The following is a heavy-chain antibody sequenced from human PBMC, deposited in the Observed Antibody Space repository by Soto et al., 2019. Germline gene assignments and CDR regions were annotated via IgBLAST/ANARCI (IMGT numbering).Heavy chain of an antibody. D-gene: IGHD6-13*01. CDR1: GFTFDDYA. J-gene: IGHJ4*02. CDR2: INWNSNSI. CDR3: AKSYSSSGGSFDY. Sequence: SLRLSCAASGFTFDDYAMHWVRQAPGKGLEWVSGINWNSNSIGYADSVKGRFTISRDNAQNSLFLQMNSLRADDTALYYCAKSYSSSGGSFDYWGLGTLVTVSS. V-gene: IGHV3-9*01.